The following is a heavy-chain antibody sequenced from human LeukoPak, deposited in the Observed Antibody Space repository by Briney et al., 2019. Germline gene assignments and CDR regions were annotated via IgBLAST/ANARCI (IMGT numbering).Heavy chain of an antibody. Sequence: ASVKVSCKASGYTFTGYYMHWVRQAPGQGLEWMGWINPNSGGTNYAQKFQGRVTMTRDTSISTAYMELSRLRSDDTAVYYCARVRSGGSSHYGWYFDLWGRGTLVTVSS. CDR2: INPNSGGT. D-gene: IGHD2-15*01. V-gene: IGHV1-2*02. J-gene: IGHJ2*01. CDR1: GYTFTGYY. CDR3: ARVRSGGSSHYGWYFDL.